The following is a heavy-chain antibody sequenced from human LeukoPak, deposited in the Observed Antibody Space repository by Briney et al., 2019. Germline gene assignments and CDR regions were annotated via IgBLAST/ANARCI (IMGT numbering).Heavy chain of an antibody. CDR1: GYTFTSYY. CDR3: ARDGWYYDSSGYLGGY. Sequence: ASVKVSCKASGYTFTSYYMHWVRQAPGQGLEWMGIINPSGGSTSYAQKFQGRVTMTRDTSTSTVYMELSSLRSEDMAVYYCARDGWYYDSSGYLGGYWGQGTLVTVSS. V-gene: IGHV1-46*01. CDR2: INPSGGST. J-gene: IGHJ4*02. D-gene: IGHD3-22*01.